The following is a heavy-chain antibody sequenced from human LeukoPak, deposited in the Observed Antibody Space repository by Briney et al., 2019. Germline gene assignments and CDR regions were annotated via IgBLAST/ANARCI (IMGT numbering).Heavy chain of an antibody. V-gene: IGHV4-59*01. D-gene: IGHD3-9*01. J-gene: IGHJ4*02. CDR2: IYYSGTA. CDR3: ARAGILTGPSDY. Sequence: SETLSLTCTLSGGPISNYQWSWIRQPPGKGLEWIGNIYYSGTANYNPSLKSRVTISVDTSKNQFSLKLSSVTAADTAVYYCARAGILTGPSDYWGQGTLVTVSS. CDR1: GGPISNYQ.